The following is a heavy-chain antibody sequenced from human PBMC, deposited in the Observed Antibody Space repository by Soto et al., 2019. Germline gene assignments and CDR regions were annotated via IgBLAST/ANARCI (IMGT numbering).Heavy chain of an antibody. CDR3: VMVDNYVTPTPQDV. V-gene: IGHV1-18*01. Sequence: QVQLVQSGDEVKKPGASVKVSCKASGYIFVNYGIAWVRQAPGQGLEWMGWISPYTGNTHSATKAQGRLTMXTXTSXRTAYMDLGSLTSDDTAVYYCVMVDNYVTPTPQDVWGQGTTVTVSS. CDR2: ISPYTGNT. J-gene: IGHJ6*02. CDR1: GYIFVNYG. D-gene: IGHD3-16*01.